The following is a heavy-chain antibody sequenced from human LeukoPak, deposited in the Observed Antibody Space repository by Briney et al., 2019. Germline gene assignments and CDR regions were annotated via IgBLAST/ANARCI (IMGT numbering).Heavy chain of an antibody. Sequence: GGSLRLSCAASGFTFSSYAMSWVRQAPGKGLEWVSSISGGSTTYMYYADSLKGRFTISRDNAKNPLYLQMDSLRAEDTAIYYCARVLDITGTIFDAFDIWGQGTMVTVSS. CDR2: ISGGSTTYM. V-gene: IGHV3-21*01. J-gene: IGHJ3*02. D-gene: IGHD1-20*01. CDR1: GFTFSSYA. CDR3: ARVLDITGTIFDAFDI.